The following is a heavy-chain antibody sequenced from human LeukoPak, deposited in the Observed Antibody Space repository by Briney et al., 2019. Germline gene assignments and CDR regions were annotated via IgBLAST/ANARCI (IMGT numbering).Heavy chain of an antibody. D-gene: IGHD3-22*01. CDR1: GFIFSSYA. CDR2: ISGSGGST. CDR3: ARDYYDSSGYAHDY. V-gene: IGHV3-23*01. J-gene: IGHJ4*02. Sequence: PGGSLRLSCAASGFIFSSYAMSWVRQAPGKGLEWVSAISGSGGSTYYADSVKGRFTISRDNSKNTLYLQMNSLRAEDTAVYYCARDYYDSSGYAHDYWGQGTLVTVSS.